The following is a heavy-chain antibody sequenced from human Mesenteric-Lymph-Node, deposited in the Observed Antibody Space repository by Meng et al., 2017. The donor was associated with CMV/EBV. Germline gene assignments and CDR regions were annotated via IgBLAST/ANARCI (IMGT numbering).Heavy chain of an antibody. CDR1: GYSISSGYY. V-gene: IGHV4-38-2*02. CDR2: IYYSGST. J-gene: IGHJ5*02. D-gene: IGHD3-10*01. CDR3: ARALGSGSYYKGWFDP. Sequence: SETLSLTCTVSGYSISSGYYWGWIRQPPGKGLEWIGSIYYSGSTYYNTSLKSRVTISVDTSKNQFSLKLSSVTAADTAVYYCARALGSGSYYKGWFDPWGQGTLVTVSS.